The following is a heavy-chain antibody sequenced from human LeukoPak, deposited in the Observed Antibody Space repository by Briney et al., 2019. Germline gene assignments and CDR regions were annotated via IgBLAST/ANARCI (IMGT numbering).Heavy chain of an antibody. CDR3: ASSNNYDILTGYSLDAFDI. Sequence: ASVKVSCKASGYTFTSYGISWVRQAPGQGLEWMGWISAYNGNTNYAQKLQGRVTMTTDTSTSTAYMELRSLRSDDTAAYYCASSNNYDILTGYSLDAFDIWGQGTMVTVSS. D-gene: IGHD3-9*01. V-gene: IGHV1-18*01. J-gene: IGHJ3*02. CDR1: GYTFTSYG. CDR2: ISAYNGNT.